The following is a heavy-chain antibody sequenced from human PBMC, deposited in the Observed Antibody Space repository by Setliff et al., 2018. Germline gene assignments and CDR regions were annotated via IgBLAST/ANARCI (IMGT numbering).Heavy chain of an antibody. V-gene: IGHV4-61*01. CDR2: IYYSGST. J-gene: IGHJ5*02. CDR1: GGSVSSGSYY. Sequence: SETLSLTCTVSGGSVSSGSYYWSWIRQPPGKGLEWIGYIYYSGSTNYNPSLKSRVTISVDTSKNQFSLKLRSVTAADTAVYYCARVWGGGWFDPWGQGTLVTVSS. D-gene: IGHD3-16*01. CDR3: ARVWGGGWFDP.